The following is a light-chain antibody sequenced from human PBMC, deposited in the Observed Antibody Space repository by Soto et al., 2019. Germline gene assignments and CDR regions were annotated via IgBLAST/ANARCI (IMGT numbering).Light chain of an antibody. J-gene: IGKJ1*01. CDR3: QQYYSTPRT. CDR1: QRVLYKSNKKNY. CDR2: WAS. V-gene: IGKV4-1*01. Sequence: DIVMTQAPDSLALSLGERASINCKSSQRVLYKSNKKNYLAWYQQKPGQPPQLLIFWASTRESGVPDRFSGSGSETDFTLTISSLQAEDVAVYYCQQYYSTPRTFGQGTKVEIK.